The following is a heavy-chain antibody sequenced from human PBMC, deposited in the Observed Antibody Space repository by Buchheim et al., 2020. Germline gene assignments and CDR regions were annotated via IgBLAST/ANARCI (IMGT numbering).Heavy chain of an antibody. V-gene: IGHV4-34*01. J-gene: IGHJ5*02. CDR3: ARVNSVAAAGRNWFDP. Sequence: QVQLQQWGAGLLKPSETLSLTCAVYGGSFSGYYWSWIRQPPGKGLEWIGEINHSGSTKHNPSLKSRVPIPLDTSKNQFSLTLSSVTAAETAVYYCARVNSVAAAGRNWFDPWGQGTL. CDR2: INHSGST. CDR1: GGSFSGYY. D-gene: IGHD6-13*01.